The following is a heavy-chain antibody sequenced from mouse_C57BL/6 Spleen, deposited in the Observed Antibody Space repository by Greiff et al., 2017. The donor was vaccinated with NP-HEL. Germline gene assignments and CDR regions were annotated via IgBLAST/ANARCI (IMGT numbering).Heavy chain of an antibody. D-gene: IGHD2-3*01. CDR2: IYPSDSET. Sequence: QVQLKQPGAELVRPGSSVKLSCKASGYTFTSYWMDWVKQRPGQGLEWIGNIYPSDSETHYNQKFKDKATLTVDKSSSTAYMQLSSLTSEDSAVYYCARYGDGYYFFDYWGQGTTLTVSS. J-gene: IGHJ2*01. CDR3: ARYGDGYYFFDY. V-gene: IGHV1-61*01. CDR1: GYTFTSYW.